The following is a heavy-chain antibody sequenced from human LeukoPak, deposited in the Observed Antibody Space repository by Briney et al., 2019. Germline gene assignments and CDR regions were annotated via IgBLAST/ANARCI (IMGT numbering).Heavy chain of an antibody. CDR2: IYHSGST. J-gene: IGHJ4*02. CDR3: ARVTPGYSSSFYFDY. D-gene: IGHD6-6*01. V-gene: IGHV4-4*02. CDR1: GGSISSSNW. Sequence: SETLSLTCAVSGGSISSSNWWSWVRQPPGKGLEWIGEIYHSGSTNYNPSLKSRVTISVDTSKNQFSLKLSSVTAADTAVYYCARVTPGYSSSFYFDYWGQGTLVTVSS.